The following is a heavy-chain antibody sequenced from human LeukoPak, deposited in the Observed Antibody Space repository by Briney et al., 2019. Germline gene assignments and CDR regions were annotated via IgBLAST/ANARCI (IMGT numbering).Heavy chain of an antibody. J-gene: IGHJ4*02. V-gene: IGHV4-39*07. CDR2: IYYSGST. Sequence: SETRSPTCTVSGGSISSSSYYWGWIRQPPGKALEWIGSIYYSGSTYYNPSLKSRVTISVDTSKNQFSLKLSSVTAADTAVYYCASDLAVAGTRGDYWSQGTLVTVSS. CDR3: ASDLAVAGTRGDY. D-gene: IGHD6-19*01. CDR1: GGSISSSSYY.